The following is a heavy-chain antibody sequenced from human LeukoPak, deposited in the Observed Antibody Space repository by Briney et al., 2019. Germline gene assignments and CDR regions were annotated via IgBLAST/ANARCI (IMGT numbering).Heavy chain of an antibody. CDR2: INPNSGGT. CDR3: ARPSSGSYSSDAFDI. D-gene: IGHD1-26*01. Sequence: GASVKVSCKASGYTFTGYYMHWVRQAPGQGLEWMGWINPNSGGTNYAQKFQGRVTMTRDTSISTAYMELSRLRSDDTAVYYCARPSSGSYSSDAFDIWGKGTMVTVSS. CDR1: GYTFTGYY. V-gene: IGHV1-2*02. J-gene: IGHJ3*02.